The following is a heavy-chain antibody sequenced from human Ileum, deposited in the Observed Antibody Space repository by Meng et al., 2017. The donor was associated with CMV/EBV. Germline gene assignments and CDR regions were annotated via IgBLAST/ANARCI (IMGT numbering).Heavy chain of an antibody. Sequence: QLVQSGGSLRRPGGSLRPSCASSGFTVSSNYMRWVRQAPGRGLEWVSVIYSGGSTYYADSVKGRFTISRDNSKNTLYLQMNSLRAEDTAVYYCARENHNYLDYWGQGTLVTVSS. CDR2: IYSGGST. V-gene: IGHV3-53*01. D-gene: IGHD1-14*01. CDR3: ARENHNYLDY. CDR1: GFTVSSNY. J-gene: IGHJ4*02.